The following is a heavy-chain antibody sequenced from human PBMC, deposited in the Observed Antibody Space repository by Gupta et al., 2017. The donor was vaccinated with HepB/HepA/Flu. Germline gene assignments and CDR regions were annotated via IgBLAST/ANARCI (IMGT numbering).Heavy chain of an antibody. D-gene: IGHD6-19*01. CDR1: GFTFDDYA. J-gene: IGHJ4*02. Sequence: EVQLVESGGGLVQPGRSLRLSCAASGFTFDDYAMHWVRQAPGKGLEWVSGISWNSGSIGYADSVKGRFTISRDNAKNSLYLQMNSLRAEDMALYYCAKGYSSGWSRTYFDYWGQGTLVTVSS. V-gene: IGHV3-9*03. CDR3: AKGYSSGWSRTYFDY. CDR2: ISWNSGSI.